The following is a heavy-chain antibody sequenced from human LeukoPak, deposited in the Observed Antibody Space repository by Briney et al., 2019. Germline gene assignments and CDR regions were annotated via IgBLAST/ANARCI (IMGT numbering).Heavy chain of an antibody. V-gene: IGHV4-4*02. J-gene: IGHJ4*02. CDR1: GGSITSSNW. Sequence: PSGTLSLTCAVSGGSITSSNWWSWVRQPPGKGLEWIGEIYHTGSTNYNPSLKSRVTMSVDTSKNQFSLKLSSVTAADTAVYYCARGLFMVRGVTFDYWGQGTLVTVSS. CDR3: ARGLFMVRGVTFDY. CDR2: IYHTGST. D-gene: IGHD3-10*01.